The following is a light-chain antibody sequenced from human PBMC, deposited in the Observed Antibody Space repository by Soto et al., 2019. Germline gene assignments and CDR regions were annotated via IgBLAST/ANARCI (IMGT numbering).Light chain of an antibody. V-gene: IGKV3-20*01. CDR1: KLVGTS. CDR2: GAS. CDR3: RQYGSSGT. Sequence: DIVMTQSPDTPSLSPGERASLSCGASKLVGTSMAWYHQKPGQPPRLLIYGASNRATGIPDRFSGSGSGTDFTLTISRLEPEDFAVYYCRQYGSSGTFGQGTKVDIK. J-gene: IGKJ1*01.